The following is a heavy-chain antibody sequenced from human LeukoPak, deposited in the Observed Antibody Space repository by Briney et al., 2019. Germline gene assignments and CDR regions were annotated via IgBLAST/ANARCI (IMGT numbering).Heavy chain of an antibody. J-gene: IGHJ4*02. Sequence: KPGGSLRLSCAASGFTFSSYEMNWVRQAPGKGLEWISYISSSGSSINYADSVKGRFTISRDNAKNSLYLQMNSLRAEDTAVYYCARWFYYGSGSYWAYFDYWGQGTLVTVSS. CDR2: ISSSGSSI. CDR1: GFTFSSYE. CDR3: ARWFYYGSGSYWAYFDY. D-gene: IGHD3-10*01. V-gene: IGHV3-48*03.